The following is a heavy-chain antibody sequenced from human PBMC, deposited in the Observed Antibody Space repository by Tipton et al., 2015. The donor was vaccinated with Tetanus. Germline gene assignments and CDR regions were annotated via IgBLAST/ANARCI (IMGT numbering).Heavy chain of an antibody. V-gene: IGHV4-61*01. D-gene: IGHD5-24*01. J-gene: IGHJ3*02. CDR3: AGGDGYNGVDAFDI. Sequence: TLSLTCTVPGGSVSSGSYYWSWIRQPPGKGLEWIGYIYYSGSTNYNPSLKSRVTISVDTSKNQFSLKLSSVTAADTAVYYCAGGDGYNGVDAFDIWGQGTMVTVSS. CDR1: GGSVSSGSYY. CDR2: IYYSGST.